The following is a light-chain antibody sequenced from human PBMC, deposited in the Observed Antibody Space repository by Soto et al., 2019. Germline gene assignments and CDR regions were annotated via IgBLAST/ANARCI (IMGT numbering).Light chain of an antibody. V-gene: IGKV1-39*01. Sequence: DIQMTQSPSSLSASVEDRVIITCRASQSISNHLNWYQQKPGNAPKLLIFAASSLQSGVPSRCSGSRSGPDFTLTISSLQPEDFATYYCQQSYSSPPTFGQWTKVDI. CDR2: AAS. J-gene: IGKJ1*01. CDR3: QQSYSSPPT. CDR1: QSISNH.